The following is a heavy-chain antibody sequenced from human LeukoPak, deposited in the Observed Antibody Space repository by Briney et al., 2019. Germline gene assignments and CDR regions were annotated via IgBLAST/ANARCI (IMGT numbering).Heavy chain of an antibody. CDR2: IYHSGST. CDR3: ARLKRQVGAITRANAFDI. J-gene: IGHJ3*02. CDR1: GYSISSGYY. Sequence: SETLSLTCAVSGYSISSGYYCGWIRQPPGKGLEWIGSIYHSGSTYYNPSLKSRVTISVDTSKNQFSLKLSSVTAADTAVYYCARLKRQVGAITRANAFDIWGQETMVTVSS. V-gene: IGHV4-38-2*01. D-gene: IGHD1-26*01.